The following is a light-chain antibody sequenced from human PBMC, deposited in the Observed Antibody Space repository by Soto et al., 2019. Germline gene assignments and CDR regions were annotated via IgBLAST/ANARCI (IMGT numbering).Light chain of an antibody. CDR3: KQYNNWPPHT. CDR1: QSVSSN. J-gene: IGKJ2*01. V-gene: IGKV3-15*01. CDR2: GAS. Sequence: EIVMTQSPATLSVSPGERATLSCRASQSVSSNLAWYQQKPGQAPRLLIYGASTRATGIPARFSGSGSGTEFTLTISSLQSEDFAVYYCKQYNNWPPHTFGQGTKV.